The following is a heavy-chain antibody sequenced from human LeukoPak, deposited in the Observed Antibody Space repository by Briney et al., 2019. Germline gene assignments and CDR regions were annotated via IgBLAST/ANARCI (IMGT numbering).Heavy chain of an antibody. Sequence: GESLQISCKASGYSFTTYWIGWARQMPGKGLEWMGIVQPGDSNTKYSPSFQGQVTISADKSTNTAYLQWTSLKASDTAIYYCARQSSSWHNFDPWGQGTLVTVSS. CDR3: ARQSSSWHNFDP. J-gene: IGHJ5*02. CDR1: GYSFTTYW. V-gene: IGHV5-51*01. CDR2: VQPGDSNT. D-gene: IGHD1/OR15-1a*01.